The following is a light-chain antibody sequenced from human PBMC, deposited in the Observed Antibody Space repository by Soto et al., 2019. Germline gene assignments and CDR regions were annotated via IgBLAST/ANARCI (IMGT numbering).Light chain of an antibody. CDR3: SAYTKTNTLQ. Sequence: QSVLTQPASVSGSPGQSITISCTGTTSDVGGYNYVAWFQQHPGKAPKLMIYDVSIRPSGVSNRFSASKSGNTASLTISGLQAEDEAYYYCSAYTKTNTLQFGGGTKLTVL. J-gene: IGLJ2*01. CDR1: TSDVGGYNY. V-gene: IGLV2-14*01. CDR2: DVS.